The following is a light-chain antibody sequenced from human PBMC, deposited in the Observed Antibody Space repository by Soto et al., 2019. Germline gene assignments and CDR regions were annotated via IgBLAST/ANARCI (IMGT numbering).Light chain of an antibody. Sequence: QSVLTQPASVSGSPGQSITISCTGTSNDVGGYDYVSWFQQHPGKAPKLIIYEVTKRPSGVPDRFSASKSGNTASLTVSGLQAEDEADYYCSSFVAGNNYWVFGGGTKVTVL. J-gene: IGLJ3*02. V-gene: IGLV2-8*01. CDR1: SNDVGGYDY. CDR2: EVT. CDR3: SSFVAGNNYWV.